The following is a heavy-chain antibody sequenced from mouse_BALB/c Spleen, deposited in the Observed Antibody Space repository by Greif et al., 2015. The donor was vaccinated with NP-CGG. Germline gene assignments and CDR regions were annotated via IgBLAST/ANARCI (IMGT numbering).Heavy chain of an antibody. CDR2: IYPGSGST. Sequence: LQESGSELVRPGASVKLSCKASGYTFTSYWMHWVKQRPGQGLEWIGNIYPGSGSTNYDEKFKSKATLTVDTSSSTAYMQLSSLTSEDSAVYYCTRWGTTDYFDYWGQGTTLTVSS. CDR1: GYTFTSYW. J-gene: IGHJ2*01. D-gene: IGHD1-1*01. CDR3: TRWGTTDYFDY. V-gene: IGHV1S22*01.